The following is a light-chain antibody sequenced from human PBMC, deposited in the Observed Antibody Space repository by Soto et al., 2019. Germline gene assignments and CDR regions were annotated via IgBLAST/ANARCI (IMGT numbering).Light chain of an antibody. CDR3: SSYASSSTLEV. J-gene: IGLJ1*01. CDR2: DVN. CDR1: SSDVGGYNY. V-gene: IGLV2-14*03. Sequence: QSVLTQPASVSGSPGQSITISCTGTSSDVGGYNYVSWYQQHPGKAPKLMSYDVNNRPSGVSNRFSGSKSGNTASLTISGLQAEDEADYYCSSYASSSTLEVVGTGTKVTVL.